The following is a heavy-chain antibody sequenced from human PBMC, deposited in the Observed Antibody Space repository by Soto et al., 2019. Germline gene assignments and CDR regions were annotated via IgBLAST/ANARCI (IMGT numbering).Heavy chain of an antibody. CDR1: GGSISTSDYY. CDR3: VRGYPWVGFDH. Sequence: QLQLQESGPGLVKPSETLSLTCTVSGGSISTSDYYWGWIRQPPGKGLVWIGNIYYSGSPSYNPSLKMRVAISIDTSKNQFPLKLSSVTAADTAVYYCVRGYPWVGFDHWAQGTLVTVSS. CDR2: IYYSGSP. J-gene: IGHJ4*02. D-gene: IGHD3-16*02. V-gene: IGHV4-39*01.